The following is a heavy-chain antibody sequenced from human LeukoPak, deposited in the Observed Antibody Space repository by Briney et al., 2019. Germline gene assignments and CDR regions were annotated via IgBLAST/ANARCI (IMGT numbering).Heavy chain of an antibody. CDR3: AKDRRDSSSPEAWDY. D-gene: IGHD6-6*01. Sequence: GGSLRLSCAASGFSFDFSGYAMSWVRQAPGKGLEWVSGINGIGTSLYYADSVKGRFTISRDNSDNTLYLQMNSLRADDTAVYYCAKDRRDSSSPEAWDYWGQGTLVTVSS. CDR2: INGIGTSL. CDR1: GFSFDFSGYA. J-gene: IGHJ4*02. V-gene: IGHV3-23*01.